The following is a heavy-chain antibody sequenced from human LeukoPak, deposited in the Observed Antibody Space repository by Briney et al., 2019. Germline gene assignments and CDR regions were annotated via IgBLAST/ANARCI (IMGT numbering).Heavy chain of an antibody. J-gene: IGHJ5*02. CDR2: INPSGSST. D-gene: IGHD3-9*01. V-gene: IGHV1-46*01. CDR1: GYTFTSYY. Sequence: GASLKLSCKASGYTFTSYYMHWVRQAPGQGLEWMGIINPSGSSTTYAHKLQGRFTMTRDTPTITIYMELSRLSSEDAAVYYCARGYYDIAPGGQGTLVTVSA. CDR3: ARGYYDIAP.